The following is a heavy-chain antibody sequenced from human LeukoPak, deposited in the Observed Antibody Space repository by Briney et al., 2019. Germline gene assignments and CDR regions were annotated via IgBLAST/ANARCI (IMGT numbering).Heavy chain of an antibody. CDR3: ASLAAGSWVFFDY. V-gene: IGHV3-11*06. CDR1: GFTFSDYY. CDR2: ISSSSSYT. Sequence: GGPLRLSCAASGFTFSDYYMSWIRHAPGKGLEWVSYISSSSSYTNYADSVKGRFTISRDNAKNSLYLQMNSLRAEDTAVYYCASLAAGSWVFFDYWGQGTLVTVSS. J-gene: IGHJ4*02. D-gene: IGHD6-13*01.